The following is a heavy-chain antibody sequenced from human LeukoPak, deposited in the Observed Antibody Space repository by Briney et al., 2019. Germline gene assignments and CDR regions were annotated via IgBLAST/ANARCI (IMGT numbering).Heavy chain of an antibody. Sequence: GASVKVSFKASGYIFTTHPMGWVRQAPGQGLEWMGWINTNTGSPTYAQGFTGRFVFSLDTSVSTAFLQISSLKAEDTATYYCARGRSCTGDNCYSDYWGQGTLVTVSS. V-gene: IGHV7-4-1*02. CDR3: ARGRSCTGDNCYSDY. CDR1: GYIFTTHP. J-gene: IGHJ4*02. D-gene: IGHD2-8*02. CDR2: INTNTGSP.